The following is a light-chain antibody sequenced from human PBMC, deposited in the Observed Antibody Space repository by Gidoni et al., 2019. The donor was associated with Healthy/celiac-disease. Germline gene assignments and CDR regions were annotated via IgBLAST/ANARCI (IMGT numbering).Light chain of an antibody. Sequence: DIEITESPSSRSASVGDRVTITCLASQSISSYLNWYQQKPGKAPKLLIYAASSLQSGVPSRFSGSGSGTDFTLTISSLQPEDFATYYCQQSYSTPPTFGQGTKLEIK. J-gene: IGKJ2*01. CDR3: QQSYSTPPT. V-gene: IGKV1-39*01. CDR2: AAS. CDR1: QSISSY.